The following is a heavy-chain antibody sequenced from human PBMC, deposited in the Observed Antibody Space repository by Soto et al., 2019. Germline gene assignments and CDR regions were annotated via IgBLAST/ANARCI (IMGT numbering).Heavy chain of an antibody. Sequence: ASVKVSCKASGGTFSSYAISWVRQAPGQGLEWMGGIIPIFGTANYAQKFQGRVTITADESTSTAYMELSSLRSKDTAVYYCARRSEGTDIVATIPYLGMEVWGQGTTVTVSS. V-gene: IGHV1-69*13. J-gene: IGHJ6*02. CDR3: ARRSEGTDIVATIPYLGMEV. CDR1: GGTFSSYA. CDR2: IIPIFGTA. D-gene: IGHD5-12*01.